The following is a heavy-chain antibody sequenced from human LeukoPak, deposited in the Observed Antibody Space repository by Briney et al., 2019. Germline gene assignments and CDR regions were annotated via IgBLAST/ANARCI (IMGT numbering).Heavy chain of an antibody. CDR1: GYTFTGYY. CDR2: INPNSGGT. Sequence: ASVKVSCEASGYTFTGYYIHWVRQAPGQGLEWMGWINPNSGGTNYAQKFQGRVTMTRDTSIRTAYMELSRLRSDNTAVYYCARVAGIRHGAPSYWGQGTLVTVSS. CDR3: ARVAGIRHGAPSY. J-gene: IGHJ4*02. D-gene: IGHD1-26*01. V-gene: IGHV1-2*02.